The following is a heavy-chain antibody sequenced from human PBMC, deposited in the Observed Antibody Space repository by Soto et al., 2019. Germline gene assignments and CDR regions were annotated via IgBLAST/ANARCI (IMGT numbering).Heavy chain of an antibody. D-gene: IGHD4-17*01. V-gene: IGHV1-2*02. CDR3: ARDLGYGGNSGAFDV. CDR2: INPNRGGT. Sequence: QVQLVQSGAEVKKPGASVKVSCEASGYTFTNYYIHWVRQARGQGLEWMGWINPNRGGTNFAQKFQGRVSMTRDTSITTAYMELNRLTSDDTAVDYCARDLGYGGNSGAFDVWGQGTMITVSS. CDR1: GYTFTNYY. J-gene: IGHJ3*01.